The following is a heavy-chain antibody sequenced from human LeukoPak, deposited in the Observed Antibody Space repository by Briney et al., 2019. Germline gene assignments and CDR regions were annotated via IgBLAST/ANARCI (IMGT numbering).Heavy chain of an antibody. Sequence: GSLRLSCAASGFTFSSYAMSWVRQAPGKGLEWIGSVHHSGRTYYNPSLKSRVTISVDTSKNQFSLKLNSVTAADTAVYYCARDHLANLASRLFDPWGQGSLVTVSS. J-gene: IGHJ5*02. D-gene: IGHD3-3*01. CDR2: VHHSGRT. CDR3: ARDHLANLASRLFDP. V-gene: IGHV4-38-2*02. CDR1: GFTFSSYA.